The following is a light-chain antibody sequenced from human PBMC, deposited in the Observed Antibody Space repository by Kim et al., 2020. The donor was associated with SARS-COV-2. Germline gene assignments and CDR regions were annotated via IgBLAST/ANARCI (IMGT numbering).Light chain of an antibody. CDR3: AAWDDSHWV. J-gene: IGLJ3*02. CDR1: SSNIGRNT. CDR2: RNS. V-gene: IGLV1-47*01. Sequence: PGQRVTISCSGGSSNIGRNTLFWYQQFPGTAPKLIIYRNSQRPSGVPDRFSGSKSGTSASLAISGLRSEDEGDYYCAAWDDSHWVFGGGTKLTVL.